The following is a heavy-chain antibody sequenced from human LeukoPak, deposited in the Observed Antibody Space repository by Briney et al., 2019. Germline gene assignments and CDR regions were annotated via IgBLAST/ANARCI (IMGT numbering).Heavy chain of an antibody. CDR1: GYTFTGYY. D-gene: IGHD3-16*01. V-gene: IGHV1-8*02. Sequence: ASVKVSCKASGYTFTGYYMHWVRQAPGQGLEWMGWMNPNSGNTGYAQKFQGRVTMARNTSIRTAYMELSSLRSDDTAVYYCARVPRGGDRFDPWAREPWSPSPQ. CDR3: ARVPRGGDRFDP. CDR2: MNPNSGNT. J-gene: IGHJ5*02.